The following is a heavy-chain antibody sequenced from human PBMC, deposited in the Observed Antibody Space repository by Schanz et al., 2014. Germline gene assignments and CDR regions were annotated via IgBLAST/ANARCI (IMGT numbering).Heavy chain of an antibody. V-gene: IGHV3-23*01. CDR3: AKDAPYPFDL. Sequence: EVQLLESGGGLVQPGGSLKLSCAASGLIFSNYVMSWVRQATGKGLEWVSTIGTSGGTNYAESVKGRFTISRDNSKNTLYLQMNSLRAEDTAIYYCAKDAPYPFDLWGRGTLITVSS. CDR2: IGTSGGT. J-gene: IGHJ2*01. CDR1: GLIFSNYV.